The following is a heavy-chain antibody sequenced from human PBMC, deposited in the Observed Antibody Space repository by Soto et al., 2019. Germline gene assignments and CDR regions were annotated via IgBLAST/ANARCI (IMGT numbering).Heavy chain of an antibody. CDR2: IYSGGST. J-gene: IGHJ6*02. V-gene: IGHV3-53*01. Sequence: EVQLVESGGGLIQPGGSLRLSCAASGFTVSSNYMSWVRQAPGNGLEWVSVIYSGGSTYYADSVKGRFTISRDNSKNTLYLQMNSLRAEDTAVYYCARPGGMAPYGMDVWGQGTTVTVSS. CDR1: GFTVSSNY. CDR3: ARPGGMAPYGMDV. D-gene: IGHD5-12*01.